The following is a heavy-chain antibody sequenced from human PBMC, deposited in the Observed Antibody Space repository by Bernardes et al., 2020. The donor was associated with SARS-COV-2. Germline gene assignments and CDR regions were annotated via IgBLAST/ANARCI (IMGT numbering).Heavy chain of an antibody. CDR3: ARVMNRGWYDWGLDY. D-gene: IGHD6-19*01. J-gene: IGHJ4*02. CDR2: INSDGSIT. CDR1: GFTFSSHW. V-gene: IGHV3-74*01. Sequence: GGSLRLSCAASGFTFSSHWMHWVRQAPGKGLVWVSLINSDGSITAYADSVKGRFTISRDNAKNTLYLQMNRLRAEDTAVYYCARVMNRGWYDWGLDYWGQGTLVTVSS.